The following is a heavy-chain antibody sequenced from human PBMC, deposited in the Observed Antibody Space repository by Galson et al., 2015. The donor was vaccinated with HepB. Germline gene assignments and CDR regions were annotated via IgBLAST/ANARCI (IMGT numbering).Heavy chain of an antibody. V-gene: IGHV3-23*01. J-gene: IGHJ4*02. CDR3: ANSAQYNWNDRHFDY. Sequence: SLRLSCAASGFTFSNAWMNWVRQAPGKGLEWVSAISGSGGSTYYADSVKGRFTISRDNSKNTLYLQMNSLRAEDTAVYYCANSAQYNWNDRHFDYWGQGTLVTVSS. CDR1: GFTFSNAW. CDR2: ISGSGGST. D-gene: IGHD1-1*01.